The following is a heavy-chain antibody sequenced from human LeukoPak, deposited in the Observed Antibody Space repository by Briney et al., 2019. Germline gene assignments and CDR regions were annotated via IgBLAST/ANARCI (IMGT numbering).Heavy chain of an antibody. V-gene: IGHV4-59*08. J-gene: IGHJ4*02. CDR1: GGSISSYY. CDR3: ARLSVDTAMVRVRYYFDY. CDR2: IYYSGST. Sequence: SETLSLTCTVSGGSISSYYWSWVRQPPGKGLEWIGYIYYSGSTNYNPSLKSRVTISVDTSKNQFSLKLSSVTAADTAVYYCARLSVDTAMVRVRYYFDYWGQGTLVTVSS. D-gene: IGHD5-18*01.